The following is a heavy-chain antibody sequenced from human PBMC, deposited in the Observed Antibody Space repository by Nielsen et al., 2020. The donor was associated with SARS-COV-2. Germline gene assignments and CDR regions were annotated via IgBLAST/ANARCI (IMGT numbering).Heavy chain of an antibody. V-gene: IGHV4-61*02. J-gene: IGHJ4*02. CDR2: IYTSGST. CDR1: GGSISSGSYY. CDR3: ARAAGFGELPSLFDY. D-gene: IGHD3-10*01. Sequence: LRLSCTVSGGSISSGSYYWSWIRQPAGKGLEWIGRIYTSGSTNYNPSLKSRVTISVDTSKNQFSLKLSSVTAADTAVYYCARAAGFGELPSLFDYWGQGTLVTVSS.